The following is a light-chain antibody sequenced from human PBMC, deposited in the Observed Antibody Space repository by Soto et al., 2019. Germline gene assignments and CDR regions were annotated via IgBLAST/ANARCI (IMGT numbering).Light chain of an antibody. Sequence: DIVMTQSPDSLALFLGERATINCKSSQSILSSSNNKNYLVWYQQKPGHPPKLLISWASTRESGVPDRISGSGSWTDFTLTISSLQAEDVAVYYCQQCYSSPITFGQGTRLEIK. CDR1: QSILSSSNNKNY. CDR3: QQCYSSPIT. J-gene: IGKJ5*01. V-gene: IGKV4-1*01. CDR2: WAS.